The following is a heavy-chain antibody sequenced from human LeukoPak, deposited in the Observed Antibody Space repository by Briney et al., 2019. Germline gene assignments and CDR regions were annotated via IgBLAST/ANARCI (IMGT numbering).Heavy chain of an antibody. CDR2: VCGSGGST. V-gene: IGHV3-23*01. CDR3: AKDLGEGDSSGYYYYGMDV. Sequence: GGSLRLSCAASGFTFSSYVMSWVRQAPGKGLEWVSAVCGSGGSTYYADSVKGRFTISSDNSKNTLYLQMNSLRAEDTAVYYCAKDLGEGDSSGYYYYGMDVWGQGTTVIVS. D-gene: IGHD3-22*01. CDR1: GFTFSSYV. J-gene: IGHJ6*02.